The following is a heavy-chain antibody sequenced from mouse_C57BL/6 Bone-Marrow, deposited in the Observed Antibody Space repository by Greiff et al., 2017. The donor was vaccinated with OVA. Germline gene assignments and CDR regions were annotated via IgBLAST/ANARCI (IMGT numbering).Heavy chain of an antibody. CDR1: GFTFSSYA. V-gene: IGHV5-9-1*02. J-gene: IGHJ1*03. CDR3: TREGDYYYGSSDWYFDV. D-gene: IGHD1-1*01. CDR2: ISSGGDYI. Sequence: EVKLQESGEGLVKPGGSLKLSCAASGFTFSSYAMSWVRQTPEKRLEWVAYISSGGDYIYYADTVKGRFTISRDNARNTLYLQMSSLKSEDTAMYYCTREGDYYYGSSDWYFDVWGTGTTVTVSS.